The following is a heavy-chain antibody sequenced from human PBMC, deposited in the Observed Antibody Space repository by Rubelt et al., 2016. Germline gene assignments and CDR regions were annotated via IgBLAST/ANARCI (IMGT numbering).Heavy chain of an antibody. CDR3: ARRRVNTYYYGSGSYDFDY. D-gene: IGHD3-10*01. CDR2: IYYRGST. V-gene: IGHV4-39*01. CDR1: GGSISSSSYY. J-gene: IGHJ4*02. Sequence: QLQLQESGPGLVKPSETLSLTCTVSGGSISSSSYYWGWIRQPPGKGLEWIGSIYYRGSTYYNPSLKSRVTISVDTSKNQCARKLSSVTAADTAVYYCARRRVNTYYYGSGSYDFDYWGQGTLVTVSS.